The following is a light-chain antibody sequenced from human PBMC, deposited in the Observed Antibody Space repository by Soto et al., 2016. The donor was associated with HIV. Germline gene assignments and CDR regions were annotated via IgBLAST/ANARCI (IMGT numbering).Light chain of an antibody. J-gene: IGLJ2*01. CDR1: NIGSKR. CDR3: QMWDTSSDHVI. CDR2: DDN. V-gene: IGLV3-21*02. Sequence: SYELTQPPSVSVAPGETARIPCGGDNIGSKRVHWYQQKPGQAPVLVVYDDNDRPSGTPKRFSGFNPGDTATLAISGVEAGDEAEYYCQMWDTSSDHVIFGGGTKLTVL.